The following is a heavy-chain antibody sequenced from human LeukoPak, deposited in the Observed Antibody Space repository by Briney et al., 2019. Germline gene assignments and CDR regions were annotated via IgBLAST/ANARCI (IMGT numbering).Heavy chain of an antibody. CDR2: ISAYNGNT. V-gene: IGHV1-18*01. CDR3: ARIPMVRGVKGWFDP. CDR1: GYTFTSYG. D-gene: IGHD3-10*01. J-gene: IGHJ5*02. Sequence: ASVKVSCKASGYTFTSYGISWVRQAPGQGLEWMGWISAYNGNTNYAQKFQGRVTMATDTSTSTAYMELRSLRSDDTAVYYCARIPMVRGVKGWFDPWGQGTLVTVSS.